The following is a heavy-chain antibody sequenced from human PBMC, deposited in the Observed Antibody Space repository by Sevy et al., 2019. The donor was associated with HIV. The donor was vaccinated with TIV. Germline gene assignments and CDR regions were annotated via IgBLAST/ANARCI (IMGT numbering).Heavy chain of an antibody. V-gene: IGHV3-30*18. D-gene: IGHD3-3*01. CDR1: GFTFSSYG. CDR3: AKDGSGSVWYFDY. CDR2: ISYDGNNK. Sequence: GGSLRLSCAASGFTFSSYGMHWVRQAPGKGLEWVAVISYDGNNKYYADSVKGRFTISGDNSKNTLYLQMNSLRAEDTAVYYCAKDGSGSVWYFDYWGQGTLVTVSS. J-gene: IGHJ4*02.